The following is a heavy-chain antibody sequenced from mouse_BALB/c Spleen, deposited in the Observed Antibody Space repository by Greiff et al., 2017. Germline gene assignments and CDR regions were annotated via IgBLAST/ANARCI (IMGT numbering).Heavy chain of an antibody. Sequence: EVKLVESGGGLVKPGGSLKLSCAASGFTFSDYYMYWVRQTPEKRLEWVATISDGGSYTYYPDSVKGRFTISRDNAKNNLYLQMSSLKSEDTAMYYCARGGKHLDAMDYWGQGTSVTVSS. CDR1: GFTFSDYY. V-gene: IGHV5-4*02. J-gene: IGHJ4*01. CDR2: ISDGGSYT. CDR3: ARGGKHLDAMDY.